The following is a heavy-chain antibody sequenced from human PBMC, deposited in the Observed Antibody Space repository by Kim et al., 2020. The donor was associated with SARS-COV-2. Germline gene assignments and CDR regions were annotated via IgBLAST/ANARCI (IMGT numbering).Heavy chain of an antibody. CDR2: T. V-gene: IGHV4-59*08. D-gene: IGHD1-26*01. CDR3: ARLWVGATFDY. Sequence: TTHTPSRKRRVTLSGDTSKNQFSLKLSSVTAADTAVYYCARLWVGATFDYWGQGTLVTVSS. J-gene: IGHJ4*02.